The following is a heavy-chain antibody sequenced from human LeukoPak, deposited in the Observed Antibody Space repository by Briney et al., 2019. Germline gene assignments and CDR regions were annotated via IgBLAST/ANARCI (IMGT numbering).Heavy chain of an antibody. V-gene: IGHV4-31*03. Sequence: RPSETLSLTCTVSGGSISRGGYSWSWIRQHPGKGLEWIGYIYYSGSTYYNPSLKSRVTISVDTSKNQFSLKLSSVTAADTAVYYCARGNDYGDHEGAFDIWGQGTMVTVSS. J-gene: IGHJ3*02. D-gene: IGHD4-17*01. CDR1: GGSISRGGYS. CDR3: ARGNDYGDHEGAFDI. CDR2: IYYSGST.